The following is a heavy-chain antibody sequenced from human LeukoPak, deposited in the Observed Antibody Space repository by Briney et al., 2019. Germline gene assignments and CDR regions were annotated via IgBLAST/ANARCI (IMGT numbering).Heavy chain of an antibody. Sequence: PGGSLRLSCAASGFTFSGYWMSWVRQAPGKGLEWVANIKEGGSEKYYVESVKGRFTISRDNAKNSLFLQMNSLRGEDTAMYYCARGGSSRFGYWGQGTLVTVSS. D-gene: IGHD1-26*01. CDR3: ARGGSSRFGY. CDR2: IKEGGSEK. J-gene: IGHJ4*02. CDR1: GFTFSGYW. V-gene: IGHV3-7*01.